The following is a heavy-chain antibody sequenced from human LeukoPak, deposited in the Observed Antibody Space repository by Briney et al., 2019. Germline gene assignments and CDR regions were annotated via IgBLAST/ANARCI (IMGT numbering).Heavy chain of an antibody. CDR3: ARVNKVGPFDY. J-gene: IGHJ4*02. CDR1: GFTFSSYS. Sequence: GGSLRLSCVASGFTFSSYSINWVGQAPGKGLEWVSSISSSSSYIYYADSVKGRFTISRDNAKNSLYLQMNSLRAEDTAVYYCARVNKVGPFDYWGQGTLVTVSS. CDR2: ISSSSSYI. V-gene: IGHV3-21*01.